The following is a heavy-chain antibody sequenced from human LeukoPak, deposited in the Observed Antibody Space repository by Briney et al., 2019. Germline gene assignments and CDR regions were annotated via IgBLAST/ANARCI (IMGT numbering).Heavy chain of an antibody. CDR1: GLTHSDYN. J-gene: IGHJ6*03. Sequence: GGSLRLSHAASGLTHSDYNMRWIRQPPAKGLEWVSSISRSGRTKYYADAVKGRFTITRDNAKDSLFLQMNSLRAEDTAVYYCARVLRYCSGGNCYSGGLGYMDVWGKGTTVSISS. CDR2: ISRSGRTK. CDR3: ARVLRYCSGGNCYSGGLGYMDV. V-gene: IGHV3-11*01. D-gene: IGHD2-15*01.